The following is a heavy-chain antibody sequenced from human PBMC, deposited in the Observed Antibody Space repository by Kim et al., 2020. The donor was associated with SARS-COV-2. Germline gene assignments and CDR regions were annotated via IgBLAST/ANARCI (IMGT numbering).Heavy chain of an antibody. CDR2: INPNSGGT. Sequence: ASVKVSCKTSGYTFTGYYMHWVRQAPGQGLEWMGRINPNSGGTNYALKFQGRVTMPTDTSVTTAYLDLSSLRSDDTAVYFCAREFDNSGGRGLDYWGQGTLVTVSS. CDR3: AREFDNSGGRGLDY. J-gene: IGHJ4*02. CDR1: GYTFTGYY. D-gene: IGHD6-19*01. V-gene: IGHV1-2*06.